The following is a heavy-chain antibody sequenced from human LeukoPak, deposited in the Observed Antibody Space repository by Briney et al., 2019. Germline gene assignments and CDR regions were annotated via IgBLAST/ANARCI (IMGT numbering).Heavy chain of an antibody. Sequence: ASVKVSCKASGYTFTNCGISWVRQAPGQGPEWMGWISPYSGNTDYAQKLQGRVTVTTDTSTSTAYMELRSLRSDDTAMYFCARSPRVVTRLDYWGQGTLVTVSS. CDR2: ISPYSGNT. CDR1: GYTFTNCG. CDR3: ARSPRVVTRLDY. D-gene: IGHD4-23*01. V-gene: IGHV1-18*01. J-gene: IGHJ4*02.